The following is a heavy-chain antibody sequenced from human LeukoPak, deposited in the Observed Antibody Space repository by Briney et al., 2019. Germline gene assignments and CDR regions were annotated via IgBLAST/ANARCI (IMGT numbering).Heavy chain of an antibody. Sequence: PGGSQRLSCAASGFTFSSYAMSWVRQAPGKGLEWIGEINHSGSTNYNPSLKSRVTISVDTSKNQFSLKLSSVTAADTAVYYCARAGVYYYDSSGYLSYFDYWGQGTLVTVSS. CDR3: ARAGVYYYDSSGYLSYFDY. V-gene: IGHV4-34*01. CDR1: GFTFSSYA. CDR2: INHSGST. D-gene: IGHD3-22*01. J-gene: IGHJ4*02.